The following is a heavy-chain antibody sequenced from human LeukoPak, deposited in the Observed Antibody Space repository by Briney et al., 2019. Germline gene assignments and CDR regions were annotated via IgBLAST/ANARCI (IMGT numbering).Heavy chain of an antibody. CDR1: GDRVSSNSVT. J-gene: IGHJ5*02. D-gene: IGHD2-2*01. CDR3: ARRLTQYDCFDP. V-gene: IGHV6-1*01. CDR2: AYYRSTWYN. Sequence: SQTLSLTCAISGDRVSSNSVTWNWIRQSPSRGLEWLGRAYYRSTWYNDYAVSVRGRITVNPDTSKNQFSLHLNSVTPEDTAVYYCARRLTQYDCFDPWGQGILVTVSS.